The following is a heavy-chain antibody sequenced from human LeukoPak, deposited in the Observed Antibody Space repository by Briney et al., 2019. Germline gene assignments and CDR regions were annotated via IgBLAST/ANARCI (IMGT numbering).Heavy chain of an antibody. CDR2: ISSSSSSI. CDR3: ASSVWGSYRYFDY. D-gene: IGHD3-16*02. CDR1: GFTLISFS. V-gene: IGHV3-21*01. Sequence: PGGSLRLSCAASGFTLISFSLNWIRQAPGKGLDWVSSISSSSSSISYADSVKGRFTISRDNAKNSLYLQMNSLRAEDTAVYYCASSVWGSYRYFDYWGQGTLVTVSS. J-gene: IGHJ4*02.